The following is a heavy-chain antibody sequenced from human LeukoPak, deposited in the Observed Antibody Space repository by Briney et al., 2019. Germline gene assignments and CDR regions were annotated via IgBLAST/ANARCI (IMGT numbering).Heavy chain of an antibody. D-gene: IGHD3-9*01. V-gene: IGHV3-23*01. Sequence: PGGSLRLSCAASGFTFSSYAMSWVRQAPGKGLEWVSAISGSGGSTYYADSVKGRFTISRDNSKNTLYLQVNSLRAEDTAVYYCAKSSHHDYDILTGYYYYYYMDVWGKGTTVTVSS. CDR3: AKSSHHDYDILTGYYYYYYMDV. CDR1: GFTFSSYA. CDR2: ISGSGGST. J-gene: IGHJ6*03.